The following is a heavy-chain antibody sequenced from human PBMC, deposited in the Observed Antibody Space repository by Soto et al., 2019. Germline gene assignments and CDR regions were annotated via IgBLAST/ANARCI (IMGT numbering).Heavy chain of an antibody. Sequence: ASVKVSCKASGYTFTSSGISWVRQAPGQGLEWMGWISAYNGNTNYAQKLQGRVTMTTDTSTSTAYMELRSLRSDDTAVYYCARDGDSQYYYDSSGYPSLSNYYYYYGMDVWGQGTTVTVSS. J-gene: IGHJ6*02. CDR1: GYTFTSSG. V-gene: IGHV1-18*01. CDR2: ISAYNGNT. D-gene: IGHD3-22*01. CDR3: ARDGDSQYYYDSSGYPSLSNYYYYYGMDV.